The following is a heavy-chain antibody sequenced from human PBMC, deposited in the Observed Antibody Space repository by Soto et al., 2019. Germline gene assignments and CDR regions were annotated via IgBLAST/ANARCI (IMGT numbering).Heavy chain of an antibody. CDR1: GFTFSNAW. Sequence: GGSLRLSCAASGFTFSNAWMSWVRQAPGKGLEWVGRIKRKTDGGTTDYAAPVKGRFTISRDDSKNTLYLQMNSLKTDDTAVYYCTKDAPLNKYWGQGTLVTVSS. CDR2: IKRKTDGGTT. V-gene: IGHV3-15*01. J-gene: IGHJ4*02. CDR3: TKDAPLNKY.